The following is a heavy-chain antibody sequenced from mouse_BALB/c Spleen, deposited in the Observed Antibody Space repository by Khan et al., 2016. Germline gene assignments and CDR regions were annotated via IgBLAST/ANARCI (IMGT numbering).Heavy chain of an antibody. D-gene: IGHD2-3*01. CDR3: STYDGYFFDY. Sequence: VQLKQSGPSLVKPSQTLSLTCSVTGDSITSGYWNWIRKFPGNKFEYMGYISYSGTTYYNPSLNSRISITRDTSKNQFYLQLNSVTAEDTATYYWSTYDGYFFDYWGQGTTLTVSS. V-gene: IGHV3-8*02. CDR2: ISYSGTT. CDR1: GDSITSGY. J-gene: IGHJ2*01.